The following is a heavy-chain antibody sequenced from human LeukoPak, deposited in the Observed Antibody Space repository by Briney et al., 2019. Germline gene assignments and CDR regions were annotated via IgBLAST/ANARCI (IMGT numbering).Heavy chain of an antibody. CDR3: AITYSNYFEY. V-gene: IGHV4-34*01. J-gene: IGHJ4*02. CDR2: INHSGRT. D-gene: IGHD4-11*01. Sequence: SETLSPTCAVYGGSFSGYYWNWIRQPPGKGLEWIGEINHSGRTKYNPSLKSRVTISVDTSKNQFSLKLSSVTAADTAVYYCAITYSNYFEYWGQGTLVTVSS. CDR1: GGSFSGYY.